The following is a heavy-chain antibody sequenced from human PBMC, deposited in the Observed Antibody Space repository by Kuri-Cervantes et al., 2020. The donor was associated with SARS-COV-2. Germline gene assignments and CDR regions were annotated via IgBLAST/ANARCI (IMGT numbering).Heavy chain of an antibody. Sequence: SETLSLTCTVSGGSISSYYWSWVRQPPGKGLEWIGYIYYSGSTYYNPSLKSRVTISVDTSKNQFSLKLSSVTAADTAVYYCARQLRLYSMDVWGKGTTVTVSS. CDR2: IYYSGST. V-gene: IGHV4-59*08. J-gene: IGHJ6*03. D-gene: IGHD5-12*01. CDR1: GGSISSYY. CDR3: ARQLRLYSMDV.